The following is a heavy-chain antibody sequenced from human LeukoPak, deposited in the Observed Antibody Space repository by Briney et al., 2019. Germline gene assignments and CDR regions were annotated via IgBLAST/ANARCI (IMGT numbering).Heavy chain of an antibody. J-gene: IGHJ5*01. V-gene: IGHV4-59*01. CDR3: AREGTAGTNLNWFDS. CDR2: IYYSGNT. Sequence: SETLSLTCTVSNDSINNYYWSWIRQPPGKGLEWIGYIYYSGNTNYNPSLKSRVTISVDTSKNQFSLKVSSVTAADTAVYYCAREGTAGTNLNWFDSWGQGTLVTVSS. D-gene: IGHD1-1*01. CDR1: NDSINNYY.